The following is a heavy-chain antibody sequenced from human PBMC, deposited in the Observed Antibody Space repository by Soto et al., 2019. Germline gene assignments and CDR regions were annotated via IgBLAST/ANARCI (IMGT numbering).Heavy chain of an antibody. Sequence: PGESLKISCKGSGYSFTSYWIGWVRQMPGKGLEWMGIIYPGDSDTRYSPSFQGQVTISADKSISTAYLQWSSLKASDTAMYYCARGAVGYCISTSCPHWFDPWGQGTLVTVSS. D-gene: IGHD2-2*01. J-gene: IGHJ5*02. CDR2: IYPGDSDT. CDR1: GYSFTSYW. V-gene: IGHV5-51*01. CDR3: ARGAVGYCISTSCPHWFDP.